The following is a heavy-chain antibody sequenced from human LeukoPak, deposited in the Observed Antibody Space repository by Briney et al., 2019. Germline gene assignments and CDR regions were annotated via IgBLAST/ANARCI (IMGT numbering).Heavy chain of an antibody. CDR1: GYTFTGYY. D-gene: IGHD1-26*01. CDR3: ARRLSVGSAFDI. V-gene: IGHV1-2*02. Sequence: GASVKVSCKASGYTFTGYYMHWVRQAPGQGLEWMGWINPNSGGTNYAQKFQGRVTMTRDTSTSTVYMELSSLRSEDTAVYYCARRLSVGSAFDIWGQGTMVTVSS. J-gene: IGHJ3*02. CDR2: INPNSGGT.